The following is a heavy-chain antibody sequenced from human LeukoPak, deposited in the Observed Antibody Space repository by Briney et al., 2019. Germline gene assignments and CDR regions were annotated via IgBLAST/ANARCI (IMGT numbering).Heavy chain of an antibody. CDR2: IRYDGSNK. V-gene: IGHV3-30*02. J-gene: IGHJ3*02. Sequence: GGSLRLSCAASGFTFSSYGMHWVRQAPGKGLEWVAFIRYDGSNKYYADSVKGRFTISRDDSKNTLYLQMNSLRAEDTAVYYCAKEQDTAMVQLSPSDGFDIWGQGTMVTVSS. CDR3: AKEQDTAMVQLSPSDGFDI. D-gene: IGHD5-18*01. CDR1: GFTFSSYG.